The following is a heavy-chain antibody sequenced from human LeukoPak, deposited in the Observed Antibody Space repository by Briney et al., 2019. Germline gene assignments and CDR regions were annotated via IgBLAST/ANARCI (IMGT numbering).Heavy chain of an antibody. J-gene: IGHJ5*02. CDR3: ATHTTDFWSGYYYH. D-gene: IGHD3-3*01. CDR1: GGSISSYY. Sequence: SETLSLTCTVSGGSISSYYWSWIRQPPGKGPEWIGYIYYSGSTNYNPSLKSRVTISVDTSKNQFSLKLSSVTAADTAVYYCATHTTDFWSGYYYHWGQGTLVTVSS. V-gene: IGHV4-59*01. CDR2: IYYSGST.